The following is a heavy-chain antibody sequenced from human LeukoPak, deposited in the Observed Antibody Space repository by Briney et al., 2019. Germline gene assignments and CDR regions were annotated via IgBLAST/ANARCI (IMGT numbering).Heavy chain of an antibody. Sequence: PGRSLRLSCAPSGFTFSNYWMHWVRQAPRNGLGWVSRINSDGINTTYADSGNGRFTISRDNAKNTLNLQMNSLRAADTAVYSCARDSLTMIVGRQKRGLDYCGEGTLVTASS. CDR2: INSDGINT. CDR3: ARDSLTMIVGRQKRGLDY. CDR1: GFTFSNYW. V-gene: IGHV3-74*01. J-gene: IGHJ4*02. D-gene: IGHD3-22*01.